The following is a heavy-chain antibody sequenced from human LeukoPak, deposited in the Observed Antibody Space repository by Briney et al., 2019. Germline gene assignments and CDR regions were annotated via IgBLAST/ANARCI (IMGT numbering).Heavy chain of an antibody. V-gene: IGHV4-34*01. J-gene: IGHJ4*02. Sequence: PSETLSLTCAVYGGSFSGYCWSWIRQPPGKGLEWIGEINHSGSTNYNPSLKSRVTTSLDTSRTQFSLKLSSVTAADTAVYYCVLSSHYFDFDYWGQGILVTVSS. CDR2: INHSGST. D-gene: IGHD3-22*01. CDR3: VLSSHYFDFDY. CDR1: GGSFSGYC.